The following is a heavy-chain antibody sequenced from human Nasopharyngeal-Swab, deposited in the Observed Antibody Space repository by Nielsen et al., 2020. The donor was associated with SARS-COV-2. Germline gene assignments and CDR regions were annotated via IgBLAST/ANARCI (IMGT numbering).Heavy chain of an antibody. Sequence: SVKVSCKTSGGTFSSYGISWVRQATGEGREWMGGIITVLPITRYAQKFRDRVTITADTSTSTAYMELSSLRSEDTATYYCARGGLLRRDYYYVYYYMDVWGKGTTVTVSS. CDR1: GGTFSSYG. J-gene: IGHJ6*03. CDR2: IITVLPIT. CDR3: ARGGLLRRDYYYVYYYMDV. V-gene: IGHV1-69*10. D-gene: IGHD2-21*01.